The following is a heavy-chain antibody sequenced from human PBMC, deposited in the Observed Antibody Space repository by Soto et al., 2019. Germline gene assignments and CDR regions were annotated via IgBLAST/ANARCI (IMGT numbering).Heavy chain of an antibody. J-gene: IGHJ6*02. D-gene: IGHD2-15*01. CDR1: GFTFSSYD. CDR3: ARDTSCSGGSCSPLPYGMDV. Sequence: GGSLRLSCAASGFTFSSYDMHWVRQATGKGLEWVSAIGTAGDTYYPGSVKGRFTISRENAKNSLYLQMNSLRAEDTAVYYCARDTSCSGGSCSPLPYGMDVWGQGTTVTVSS. V-gene: IGHV3-13*01. CDR2: IGTAGDT.